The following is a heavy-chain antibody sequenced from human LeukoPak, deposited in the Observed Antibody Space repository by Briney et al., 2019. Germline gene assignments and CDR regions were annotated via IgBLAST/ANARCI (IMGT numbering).Heavy chain of an antibody. CDR1: GFTFSSYS. V-gene: IGHV3-21*01. CDR2: ISSSSSYI. Sequence: GGSLRLSCAASGFTFSSYSMNWVRQAPGKGLEWVSSISSSSSYIYYADSVKGRFTISRDNAKNSLYLQMNSLRAEDTAVYYRAREVATILRFDPWGQGTLVTVSS. CDR3: AREVATILRFDP. J-gene: IGHJ5*02. D-gene: IGHD5-12*01.